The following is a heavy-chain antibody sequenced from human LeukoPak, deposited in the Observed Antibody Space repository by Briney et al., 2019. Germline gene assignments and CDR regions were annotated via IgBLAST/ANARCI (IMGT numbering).Heavy chain of an antibody. CDR3: ARGGSWTYYFDY. Sequence: SETLSLTCTVSGGSISSGSYYWSWIRQPAGKGLEWIGRIYTSGSTNYNPSLKSRVTISVDTSKNQFSLKLSSVTAADTAVYYCARGGSWTYYFDYWGQGTLVTVSS. V-gene: IGHV4-61*02. D-gene: IGHD6-13*01. CDR2: IYTSGST. CDR1: GGSISSGSYY. J-gene: IGHJ4*02.